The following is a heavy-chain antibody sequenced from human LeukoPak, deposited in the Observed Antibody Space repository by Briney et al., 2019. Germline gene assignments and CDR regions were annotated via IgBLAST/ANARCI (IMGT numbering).Heavy chain of an antibody. CDR3: ARGRVKRVPFTAVPGPLDY. Sequence: ASVKVSCKASGFTFATHGISWMRQAPGQGLKWLGWIRGSSGKTDYAQKLQDRVTMTADTSTTTAYMELRSLRSDDTAVYYCARGRVKRVPFTAVPGPLDYWGQGSLVTVSS. CDR1: GFTFATHG. CDR2: IRGSSGKT. V-gene: IGHV1-18*01. D-gene: IGHD6-19*01. J-gene: IGHJ4*02.